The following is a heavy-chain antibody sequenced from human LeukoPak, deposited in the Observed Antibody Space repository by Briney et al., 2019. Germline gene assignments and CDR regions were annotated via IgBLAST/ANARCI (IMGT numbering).Heavy chain of an antibody. J-gene: IGHJ4*02. D-gene: IGHD3-10*01. CDR3: ARGVGGSQPPSGTPIDY. CDR1: GGSFSGYY. CDR2: INHSGST. V-gene: IGHV4-34*01. Sequence: PSETLSLTCAVYGGSFSGYYWSWIRQPPGKGLEWIGEINHSGSTNYNPSLKSRVTISVDTSKNQFSLKLSSVTAADTAVYYCARGVGGSQPPSGTPIDYWGQGTLVTVSS.